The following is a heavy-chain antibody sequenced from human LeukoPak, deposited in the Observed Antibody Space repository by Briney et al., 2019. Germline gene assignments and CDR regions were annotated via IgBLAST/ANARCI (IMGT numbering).Heavy chain of an antibody. D-gene: IGHD2-15*01. CDR2: INAGNGNT. J-gene: IGHJ5*02. CDR3: ARSDIVVVVAAEWWFDP. Sequence: ASVKVSCKASGYTFTSYAMHWVRQAPGQRLEWMGWINAGNGNTKYSQKFQGRVTITRDTSASTAYMELSSLRSEDTAVYYCARSDIVVVVAAEWWFDPWGQGTLVTVPS. V-gene: IGHV1-3*01. CDR1: GYTFTSYA.